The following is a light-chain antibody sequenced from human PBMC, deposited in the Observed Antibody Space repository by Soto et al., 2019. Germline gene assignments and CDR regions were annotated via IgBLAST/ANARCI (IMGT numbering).Light chain of an antibody. Sequence: DIVLTQSPGTLSLSPGDRATLSCRASQSVSSSYLAWYQQKPGQAPRLLIYGASSRATGIPDRFSGSGSGTDFTLTISRLEPEDFAVYYCQQYCSSLRTFGQGTKVEIK. CDR2: GAS. J-gene: IGKJ1*01. V-gene: IGKV3-20*01. CDR1: QSVSSSY. CDR3: QQYCSSLRT.